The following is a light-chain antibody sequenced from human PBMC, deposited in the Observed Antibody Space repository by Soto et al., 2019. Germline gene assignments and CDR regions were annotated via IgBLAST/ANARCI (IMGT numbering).Light chain of an antibody. CDR2: RTS. Sequence: EIVLTQSPGTLSLSPGERATLSCRASQSVSSSYLAWYQQKPGQAPRLLIYRTSNRATGIPDRFSGSGPGTDFTLTISRLEPEDFAVYYCQQYGSSPITFGQGTRRRL. CDR1: QSVSSSY. V-gene: IGKV3-20*01. J-gene: IGKJ5*01. CDR3: QQYGSSPIT.